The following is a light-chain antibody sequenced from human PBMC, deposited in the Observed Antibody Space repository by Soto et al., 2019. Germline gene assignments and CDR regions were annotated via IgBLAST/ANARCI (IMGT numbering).Light chain of an antibody. CDR1: SSDIGGYNY. CDR3: CSYAGSNTLI. Sequence: QSVLTQPRSVSGALGQSVTISCTGTSSDIGGYNYVSWYQQHPGKAPKLMIYDVSKWPSGVPDRFSGSKSGNTASLTISGLQAEDEDDYYCCSYAGSNTLIFGGGTKLTVL. J-gene: IGLJ2*01. CDR2: DVS. V-gene: IGLV2-11*01.